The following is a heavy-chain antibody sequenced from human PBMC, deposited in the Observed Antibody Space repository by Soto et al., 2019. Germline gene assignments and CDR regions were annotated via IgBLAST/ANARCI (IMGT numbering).Heavy chain of an antibody. V-gene: IGHV3-30*18. CDR1: GFTFSSYG. CDR3: AKGDYYDFWSGYYYYYYGMDV. CDR2: ISYDGSNK. D-gene: IGHD3-3*01. J-gene: IGHJ6*02. Sequence: QVQLVESGGGVVQPGRSLRLSCAASGFTFSSYGMHCVRQSPGKGPEWVAVISYDGSNKYYADSVTGRFTISRDNSKNTLYLQMNSLRSEATAVYYCAKGDYYDFWSGYYYYYYGMDVWCQGTTVTVSS.